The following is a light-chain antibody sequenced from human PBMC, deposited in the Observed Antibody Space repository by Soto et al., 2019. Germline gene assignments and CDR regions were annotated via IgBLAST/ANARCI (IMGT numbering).Light chain of an antibody. CDR2: TNN. CDR1: NSNIGTNT. Sequence: QCVLPHPPSASSTPGRMVTISCSGSNSNIGTNTVNWYQQLPGTAPRLLIYTNNQRPSGVPQRFSGSKTGTSASLAIGGLQSEDGADYYCAAWDDSLGAYVFGTGTKVTVL. CDR3: AAWDDSLGAYV. J-gene: IGLJ1*01. V-gene: IGLV1-44*01.